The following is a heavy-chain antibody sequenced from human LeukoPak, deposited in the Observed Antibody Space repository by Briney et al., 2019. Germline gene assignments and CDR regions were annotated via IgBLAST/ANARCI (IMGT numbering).Heavy chain of an antibody. D-gene: IGHD7-27*01. V-gene: IGHV3-11*04. CDR2: IDKSGGTT. Sequence: GGSLRLSCAASGFTFSDSYMTWIRQAPGKGLEWVAFIDKSGGTTYYADSVKGRFTISRDNAKSSLYLEMNSLRAGDTAVYYCGRGHWGLDYWGQGTLVTFSS. CDR3: GRGHWGLDY. J-gene: IGHJ4*02. CDR1: GFTFSDSY.